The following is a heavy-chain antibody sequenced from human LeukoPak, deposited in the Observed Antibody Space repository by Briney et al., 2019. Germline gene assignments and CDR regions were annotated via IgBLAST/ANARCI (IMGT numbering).Heavy chain of an antibody. J-gene: IGHJ4*02. CDR3: ARGWNYAFRFDY. V-gene: IGHV3-7*01. CDR2: IKQDGSEK. Sequence: GGSLRLSCAASGFSFSDYWMTWVRQAPGKGLEWVAHIKQDGSEKYYVDSIKGRFTISRDNAKNLVYLQMNSLRAGDTAVYYCARGWNYAFRFDYWGQGTPVTVSS. CDR1: GFSFSDYW. D-gene: IGHD1-7*01.